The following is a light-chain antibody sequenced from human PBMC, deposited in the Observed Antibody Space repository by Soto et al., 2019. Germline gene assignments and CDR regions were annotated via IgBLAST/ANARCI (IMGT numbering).Light chain of an antibody. CDR3: GAWDSSLSVVV. CDR2: DSD. J-gene: IGLJ2*01. V-gene: IGLV1-51*01. Sequence: QSVLTQPPSVSAAPGQKVAISCSGRSSNIGNNYVSWYQQLPGTVPKLLIYDSDKRPSGIPDRFSGSKSGASATLGITGLQTGDEADYYCGAWDSSLSVVVFGGGTKLTVL. CDR1: SSNIGNNY.